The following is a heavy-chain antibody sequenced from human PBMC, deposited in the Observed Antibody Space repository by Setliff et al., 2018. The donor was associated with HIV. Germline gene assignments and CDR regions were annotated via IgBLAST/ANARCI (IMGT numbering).Heavy chain of an antibody. D-gene: IGHD6-13*01. CDR2: INPGSGAT. CDR3: AIGSSNWPHRPNNYYFDY. V-gene: IGHV1-46*01. CDR1: GYTFTGYN. J-gene: IGHJ4*02. Sequence: ASVKVSCKASGYTFTGYNLHWLRQAPGQGLEWMGVINPGSGATIYAQRFQGRLTMTRDTSTSTVYMELSSLRSEDTGVYYCAIGSSNWPHRPNNYYFDYWGQGTPVTVSS.